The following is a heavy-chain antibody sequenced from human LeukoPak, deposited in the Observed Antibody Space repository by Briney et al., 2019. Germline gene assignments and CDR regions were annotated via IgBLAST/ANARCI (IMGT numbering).Heavy chain of an antibody. J-gene: IGHJ4*02. CDR3: ARVQYSSGWYFDY. CDR1: GFTFSSYA. Sequence: PGRSLRLSCAASGFTFSSYAMHWVRQAPGKGLEWVAVISYDGSNKYYADSVKRRFTISRDNSKNTLYLQMNSLRAEDTAVYYCARVQYSSGWYFDYWGQGTLVTVSS. V-gene: IGHV3-30-3*01. D-gene: IGHD6-19*01. CDR2: ISYDGSNK.